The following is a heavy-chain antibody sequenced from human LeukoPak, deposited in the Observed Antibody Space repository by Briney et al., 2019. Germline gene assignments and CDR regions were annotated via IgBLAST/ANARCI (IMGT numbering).Heavy chain of an antibody. D-gene: IGHD6-13*01. CDR3: AKEAEIAAADYYFDY. J-gene: IGHJ4*02. CDR1: GFTFSTYG. CDR2: IWYDGSNK. Sequence: PGGSLRLSCAASGFTFSTYGMHWVRQAPGKGLEWVAVIWYDGSNKYYADSVKGRFTISRDNSKNTLYLQMSSLRTEDAAMYYCAKEAEIAAADYYFDYWGQGTLVTVSS. V-gene: IGHV3-33*06.